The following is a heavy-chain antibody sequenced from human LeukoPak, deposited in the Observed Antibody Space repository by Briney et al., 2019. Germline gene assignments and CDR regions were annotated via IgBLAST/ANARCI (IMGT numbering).Heavy chain of an antibody. CDR2: INPNSGGT. CDR3: ARTAPYTPMVTNHDC. J-gene: IGHJ4*02. Sequence: ASVKVTCKASGYTFTGYNMNWVRQAPGQGLEWMGWINPNSGGTKYAQKFQGRVTMTRDTSISTAYMELSRPRSDDTAVYYCARTAPYTPMVTNHDCWGQGTLVTVSS. V-gene: IGHV1-2*02. D-gene: IGHD5-18*01. CDR1: GYTFTGYN.